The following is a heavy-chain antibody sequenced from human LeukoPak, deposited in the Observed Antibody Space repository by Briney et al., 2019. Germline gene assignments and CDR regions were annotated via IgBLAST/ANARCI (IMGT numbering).Heavy chain of an antibody. J-gene: IGHJ4*02. Sequence: GGSLRLSCAASGFTFSSYSMNWVRQAPGKGLEWVSSISSSSSYIYYADSVRGRFTISRDNAKNSLYLQMNSLSAEDTAVYYCARGASSSWSYTFDFWGQGTLVTVSS. CDR3: ARGASSSWSYTFDF. V-gene: IGHV3-21*01. CDR2: ISSSSSYI. D-gene: IGHD6-13*01. CDR1: GFTFSSYS.